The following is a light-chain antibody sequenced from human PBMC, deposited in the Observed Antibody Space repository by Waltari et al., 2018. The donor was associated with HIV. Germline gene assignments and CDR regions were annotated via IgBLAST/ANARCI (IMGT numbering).Light chain of an antibody. V-gene: IGLV3-25*03. Sequence: SYELPQPATVSLSPGQTARITCSGDALPKQYAYLSKPMPGQAPLLVIYKDIERPSGIPERFSGSTSGTAVTLTISGVQAEDEADYYCQSADHTGTSVIFGGGTKLTV. CDR1: ALPKQY. J-gene: IGLJ2*01. CDR2: KDI. CDR3: QSADHTGTSVI.